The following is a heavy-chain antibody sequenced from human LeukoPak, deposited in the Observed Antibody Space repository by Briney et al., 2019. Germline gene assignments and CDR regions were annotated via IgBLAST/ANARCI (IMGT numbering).Heavy chain of an antibody. J-gene: IGHJ4*02. V-gene: IGHV1-2*02. D-gene: IGHD6-13*01. Sequence: GASVKVSCKASGYTFTGYYIHWVRQAPGQGLEWMGWVNPNSGGRNYAQKFQGRVTMTRDTTISTAYTELSSLRSDDTAVYYCARSQWGIASAGLDYWGQGTLVSVSS. CDR1: GYTFTGYY. CDR3: ARSQWGIASAGLDY. CDR2: VNPNSGGR.